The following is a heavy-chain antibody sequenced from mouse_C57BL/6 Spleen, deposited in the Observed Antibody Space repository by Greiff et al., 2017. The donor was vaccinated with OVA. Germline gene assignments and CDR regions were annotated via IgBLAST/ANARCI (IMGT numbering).Heavy chain of an antibody. Sequence: EVKVVESGGGLVQSGRSLRLSCATSGFTFSDFYMEWVRQAPGKGLEWIAASRNKANDYTTEYSASVKGRFIVSRDTSQSILYRQMNALRAEDTAIYYCARGLDSRFDYWGQGTTLTVSS. J-gene: IGHJ2*01. CDR2: SRNKANDYTT. CDR1: GFTFSDFY. D-gene: IGHD3-2*01. V-gene: IGHV7-1*01. CDR3: ARGLDSRFDY.